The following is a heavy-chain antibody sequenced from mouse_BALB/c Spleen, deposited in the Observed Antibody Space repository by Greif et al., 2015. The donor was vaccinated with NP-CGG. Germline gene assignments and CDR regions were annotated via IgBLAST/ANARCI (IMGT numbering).Heavy chain of an antibody. V-gene: IGHV5-4*02. CDR3: ARDGNYWYFDV. J-gene: IGHJ1*01. D-gene: IGHD2-1*01. CDR1: GFTFSDYY. CDR2: ISDGGSYT. Sequence: EVQLQQSGGGLVKPGGSLKRSCAASGFTFSDYYMYWVRQTPEKRLEWVATISDGGSYTYYPDSAKGRFTISRDNAKNDLYLQMSSLKSEDTAMYYCARDGNYWYFDVWGAGTTVTVSS.